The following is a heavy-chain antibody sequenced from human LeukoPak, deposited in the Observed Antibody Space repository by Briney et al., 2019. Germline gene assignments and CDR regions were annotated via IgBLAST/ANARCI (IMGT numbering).Heavy chain of an antibody. D-gene: IGHD3-3*01. CDR1: GYSFTSYW. CDR3: ARGTYYDFWSGYSSCAFDI. V-gene: IGHV5-51*01. CDR2: IYPGDSDT. J-gene: IGHJ3*02. Sequence: GESLKISCKGSGYSFTSYWIGWVRQMPGKGLEWMGIIYPGDSDTRYSPSFQGQVTISADKSISTANLQWSSLKASDTAMYYCARGTYYDFWSGYSSCAFDIWGQGTMVTVSS.